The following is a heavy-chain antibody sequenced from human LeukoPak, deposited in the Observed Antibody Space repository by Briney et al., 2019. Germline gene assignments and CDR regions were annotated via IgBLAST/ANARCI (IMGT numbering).Heavy chain of an antibody. D-gene: IGHD5-24*01. CDR2: ISGSGGST. J-gene: IGHJ4*02. V-gene: IGHV3-23*01. CDR3: AKGGGMATMKPFDY. Sequence: GGSLRLSCAASGFTFSSYAMSWDRQAPGKGLEWVSAISGSGGSTYYADSVKGRFTISRDNSKNTLYLQMNSLRAEDTAVYYCAKGGGMATMKPFDYWGQGTLVTVSS. CDR1: GFTFSSYA.